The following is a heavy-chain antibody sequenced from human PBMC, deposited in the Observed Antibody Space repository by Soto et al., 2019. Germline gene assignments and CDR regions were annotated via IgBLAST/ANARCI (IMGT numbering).Heavy chain of an antibody. J-gene: IGHJ4*02. Sequence: GGSLRLSCAASGFTFSTYSMNWVRQAPGKGLEWVSKISSSSSYINYADSVKGRFTLSRDNAKNSLYLQMNSLRAEDTAVYYCAREFEYSSSGPEYYFDSWGQGTLVTVSS. CDR1: GFTFSTYS. CDR3: AREFEYSSSGPEYYFDS. CDR2: ISSSSSYI. D-gene: IGHD6-6*01. V-gene: IGHV3-21*06.